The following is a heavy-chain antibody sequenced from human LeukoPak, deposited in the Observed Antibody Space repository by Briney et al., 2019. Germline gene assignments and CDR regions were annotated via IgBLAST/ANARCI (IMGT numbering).Heavy chain of an antibody. CDR1: GYTFTSYY. CDR2: INPSGGST. J-gene: IGHJ4*02. Sequence: ASVKVSCKASGYTFTSYYMHWVRQAPGQGLEWMGIINPSGGSTSYAQKFQGRVTLTRDTSITTAYMELSRLRSDDTAVYYCARDFGRYSGYDFDFWGQGTLVTVSS. V-gene: IGHV1-46*01. CDR3: ARDFGRYSGYDFDF. D-gene: IGHD5-12*01.